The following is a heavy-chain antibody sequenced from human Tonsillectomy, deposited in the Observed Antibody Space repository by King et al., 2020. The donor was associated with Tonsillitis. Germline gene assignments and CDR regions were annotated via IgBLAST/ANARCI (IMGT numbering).Heavy chain of an antibody. V-gene: IGHV3-11*06. CDR2: ISGSSTYT. Sequence: VQLVESGGGLVKPGGSLRLSCAASGFTFSGFYMSWIRQAPGKGLECISYISGSSTYTNYADSVKGRFTISRDNTKSSLYLQIDSLSAEDPAVYYCARGQCLVSTPFDSWGQGPLVIVSS. J-gene: IGHJ4*02. D-gene: IGHD6-19*01. CDR1: GFTFSGFY. CDR3: ARGQCLVSTPFDS.